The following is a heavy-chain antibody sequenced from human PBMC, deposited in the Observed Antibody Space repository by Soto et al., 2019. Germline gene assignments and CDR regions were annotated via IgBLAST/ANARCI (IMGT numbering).Heavy chain of an antibody. D-gene: IGHD6-6*01. V-gene: IGHV4-4*07. J-gene: IGHJ3*02. CDR2: IYTSGST. Sequence: QVQLQESGPGLVKPSETLSLTCTVSGGSISRYYWSWIRQPAVKGLEWIVLIYTSGSTNCNPSLKSRVTMSVDTSKNQFSLKLSSVTAADTAVYYCARERGSITDAFDIWGQGTMVTVSS. CDR3: ARERGSITDAFDI. CDR1: GGSISRYY.